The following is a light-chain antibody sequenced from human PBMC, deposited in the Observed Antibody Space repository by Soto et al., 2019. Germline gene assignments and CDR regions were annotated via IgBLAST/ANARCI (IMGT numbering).Light chain of an antibody. J-gene: IGLJ2*01. CDR1: SSDVGGYNY. CDR3: SSYTSSSTLVV. Sequence: QCALTQAASGSGSPGQSITISCTGTSSDVGGYNYVSWYQQHPGKAPKLMIYDVNNRPSGVSNRFSGSKSGNTASLTISGLQAEDEADYYCSSYTSSSTLVVFGGGTKLTVL. CDR2: DVN. V-gene: IGLV2-14*01.